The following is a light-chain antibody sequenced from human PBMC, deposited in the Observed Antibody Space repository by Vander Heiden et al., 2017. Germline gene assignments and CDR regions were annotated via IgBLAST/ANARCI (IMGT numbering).Light chain of an antibody. J-gene: IGLJ3*02. CDR1: SSDVGGYNY. CDR2: DVS. Sequence: QSALTQPASVSGSPGQSITISCTGTSSDVGGYNYVSWYQQHPGNAPNLMIYDVSNRPSGVSNRFSGSKAGNTASLTISVLQAEDEADYYCSSYTSSSTLVFGGGTKLTVL. V-gene: IGLV2-14*01. CDR3: SSYTSSSTLV.